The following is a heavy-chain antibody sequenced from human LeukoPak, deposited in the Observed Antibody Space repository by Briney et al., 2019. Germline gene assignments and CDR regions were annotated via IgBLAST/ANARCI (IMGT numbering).Heavy chain of an antibody. CDR1: GYRFTSYW. CDR2: IDPSDSYT. Sequence: GESLKISCKGSGYRFTSYWIGWVRQMPGKGLEWMGRIDPSDSYTNYSPSFQGHVTISADKSISTAYLQWSSLKASDTAMYYCARKVVVAANYYGMDVWGQGTTVTVSS. J-gene: IGHJ6*02. D-gene: IGHD2-15*01. CDR3: ARKVVVAANYYGMDV. V-gene: IGHV5-10-1*01.